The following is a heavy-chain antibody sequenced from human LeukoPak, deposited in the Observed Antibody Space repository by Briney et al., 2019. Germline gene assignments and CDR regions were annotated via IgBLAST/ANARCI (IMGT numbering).Heavy chain of an antibody. J-gene: IGHJ4*02. V-gene: IGHV3-11*01. CDR3: AREDSGGNSFDY. CDR2: ISNSGFTT. D-gene: IGHD4/OR15-4a*01. CDR1: GFTLSDYY. Sequence: GGSLRLSCAASGFTLSDYYVSWIRQAPGKGLEWVAFISNSGFTTYYADSVKGRFTVSRDNAKDSVSLQMDSLRADDTARYYCAREDSGGNSFDYWSQGAQVTVS.